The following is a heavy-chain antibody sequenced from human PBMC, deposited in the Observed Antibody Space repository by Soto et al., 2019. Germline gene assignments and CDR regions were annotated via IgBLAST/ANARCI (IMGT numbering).Heavy chain of an antibody. V-gene: IGHV1-24*01. CDR2: FDPEDGET. CDR3: ATLYDFWSGYSRAFDY. Sequence: ASVKVSCKVSGYTLTELSIHWVRQAPGKGLEWMGGFDPEDGETIYAQKFQGRVTMTEDTSTDTAYMELSSLRSEDTAVYYCATLYDFWSGYSRAFDYWGQGTLVTVSS. CDR1: GYTLTELS. D-gene: IGHD3-3*01. J-gene: IGHJ4*02.